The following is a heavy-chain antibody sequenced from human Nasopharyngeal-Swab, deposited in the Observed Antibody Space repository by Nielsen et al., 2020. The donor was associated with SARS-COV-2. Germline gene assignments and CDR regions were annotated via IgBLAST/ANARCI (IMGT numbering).Heavy chain of an antibody. CDR3: ARGHQYQLLFHYYYYMDV. V-gene: IGHV1-8*01. D-gene: IGHD2-2*01. J-gene: IGHJ6*03. CDR1: GYTFTSYD. CDR2: MNPNSGNT. Sequence: ASVKVSCKASGYTFTSYDINWVRQATGQGLEWMGWMNPNSGNTGYAQKFQGRVTMTRNTSISTAYMELNSLRSEDTAVYYCARGHQYQLLFHYYYYMDVWGKGTTVTVSS.